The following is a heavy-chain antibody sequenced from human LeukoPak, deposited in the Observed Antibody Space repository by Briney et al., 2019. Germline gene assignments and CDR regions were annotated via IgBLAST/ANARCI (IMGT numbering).Heavy chain of an antibody. CDR1: GGSFSGYY. CDR3: ARGTPPYYYDSSGYRALGAFDI. Sequence: SETLSLTCAVYGGSFSGYYWSWIRQPPGKGLEWIGEINHSGSTNYNPSLKSRVTISVDTSKNQSSLKLSSVTAADTAVYYCARGTPPYYYDSSGYRALGAFDIWGQGTMVTVSS. CDR2: INHSGST. V-gene: IGHV4-34*01. J-gene: IGHJ3*02. D-gene: IGHD3-22*01.